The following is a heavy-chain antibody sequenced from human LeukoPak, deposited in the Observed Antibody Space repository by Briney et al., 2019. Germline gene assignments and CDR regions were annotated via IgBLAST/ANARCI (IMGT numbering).Heavy chain of an antibody. CDR2: IYYSGST. J-gene: IGHJ5*02. D-gene: IGHD2-2*01. CDR1: GGSISSRGYY. Sequence: PSETLSLTCTVSGGSISSRGYYWSWIRQHPGKGLEWIGYIYYSGSTYYNSSLKSRVTISVDTSKNQFSLKLSSVTAADTAVYYCARLLVVVPAAIRGPLGWFDPWGQGTLVTVSS. V-gene: IGHV4-31*03. CDR3: ARLLVVVPAAIRGPLGWFDP.